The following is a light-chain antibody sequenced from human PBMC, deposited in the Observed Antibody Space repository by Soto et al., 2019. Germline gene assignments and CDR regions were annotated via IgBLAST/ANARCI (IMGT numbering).Light chain of an antibody. CDR2: QVT. CDR1: SSDVGIYNY. V-gene: IGLV2-14*01. J-gene: IGLJ1*01. CDR3: SSYTGSTNYV. Sequence: QSVLTHRASVTGSPGQSGTISCTGTSSDVGIYNYVSWYQQHPGKAPKLMIYQVTNRPSGVSNRFSGSKSGNTASLTISGLQAEDEADYYCSSYTGSTNYVFGTGTKVTVL.